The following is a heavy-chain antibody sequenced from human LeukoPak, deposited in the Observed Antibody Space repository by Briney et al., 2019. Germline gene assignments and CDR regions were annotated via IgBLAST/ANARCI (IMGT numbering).Heavy chain of an antibody. CDR1: GFSFSSSA. D-gene: IGHD5-24*01. CDR2: VSASGRAT. CDR3: AKTDTEEGYGIYFDH. J-gene: IGHJ4*02. Sequence: GGSLRLSCAASGFSFSSSAMSWVRQAPGKGLEWVSTVSASGRATYYADSVKGRFTISRDNSKNTVFLQMSSLRAEDMAVYYCAKTDTEEGYGIYFDHWGQGTLVTVSS. V-gene: IGHV3-23*01.